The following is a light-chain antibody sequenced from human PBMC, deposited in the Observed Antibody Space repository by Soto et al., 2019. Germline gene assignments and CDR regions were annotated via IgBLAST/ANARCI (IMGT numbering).Light chain of an antibody. CDR3: QQLNSFPIT. CDR2: DAS. CDR1: QSISSW. J-gene: IGKJ5*01. Sequence: DIQMTQSPSTLSASVGDRVTITCRASQSISSWLAWYQQKPGKAPKLLIYDASSLESGVPSRFSGSGSGTEFTLTITSLQPEDFAPYYCQQLNSFPITFGQGTRLEIK. V-gene: IGKV1-5*01.